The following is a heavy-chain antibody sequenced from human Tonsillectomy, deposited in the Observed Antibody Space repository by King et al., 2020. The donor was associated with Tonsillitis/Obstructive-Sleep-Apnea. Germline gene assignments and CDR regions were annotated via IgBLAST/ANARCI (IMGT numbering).Heavy chain of an antibody. CDR2: INPSSGVP. CDR1: GYTFTDYY. Sequence: QLVQSGAEVKTPGASVKVSCKASGYTFTDYYIHWVRQARGQGLEWLGIINPSSGVPRYAQKFQGRGTMTTDTSASTVYLGLNSLRSDDTAVYYCARDDVVGRYIDSWGQGALVTVSS. V-gene: IGHV1-46*01. D-gene: IGHD1-14*01. J-gene: IGHJ4*02. CDR3: ARDDVVGRYIDS.